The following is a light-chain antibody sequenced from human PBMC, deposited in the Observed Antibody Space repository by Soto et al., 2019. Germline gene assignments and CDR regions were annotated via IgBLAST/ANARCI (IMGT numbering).Light chain of an antibody. J-gene: IGKJ4*01. V-gene: IGKV1-39*01. Sequence: DIQMTQSPSSLSASVGDRVTITCRTSQSISSYLHWYQQKPGKAPKLLIYAASSLQSGVPSRFSGSGSGTDFTLTISSLQPEDSATYYCQRSFSTPLPFGGGTKVEIK. CDR1: QSISSY. CDR2: AAS. CDR3: QRSFSTPLP.